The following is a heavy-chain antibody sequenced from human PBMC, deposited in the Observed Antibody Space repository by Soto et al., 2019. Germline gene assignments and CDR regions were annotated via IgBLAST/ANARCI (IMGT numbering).Heavy chain of an antibody. CDR3: ARGALVLRYFDWSHGFDP. CDR1: GVTFSSYA. D-gene: IGHD3-9*01. J-gene: IGHJ5*02. Sequence: SVKVSCKASGVTFSSYAISWVRQAPGQGLEWMGGIIPIFGTANYAQKFQGRVTITADESTSTAYMGLSSLRSEDTAVYYCARGALVLRYFDWSHGFDPWGQGTLVTV. V-gene: IGHV1-69*13. CDR2: IIPIFGTA.